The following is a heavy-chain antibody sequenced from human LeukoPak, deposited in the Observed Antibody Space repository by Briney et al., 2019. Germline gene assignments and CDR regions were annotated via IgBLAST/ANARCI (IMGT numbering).Heavy chain of an antibody. V-gene: IGHV3-48*01. CDR1: GFTFSSYS. CDR3: AREKGEVAAAGINWFDP. CDR2: ISSSSSTI. Sequence: GGSLGLSCAASGFTFSSYSMNWVRQAPGKGLEWVSYISSSSSTIYYADSVKGRFTISRDNAKNSLYLQMNSLRAEDTAVYYCAREKGEVAAAGINWFDPWGQGTLVTVSS. J-gene: IGHJ5*02. D-gene: IGHD6-13*01.